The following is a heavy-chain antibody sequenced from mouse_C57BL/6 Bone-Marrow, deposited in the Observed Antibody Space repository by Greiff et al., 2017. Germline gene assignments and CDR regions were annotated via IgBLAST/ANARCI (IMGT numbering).Heavy chain of an antibody. J-gene: IGHJ4*01. V-gene: IGHV3-8*01. CDR3: ARITVVATDYAMDY. CDR2: ISYSGST. Sequence: DVQLQESGPGLAKPSQTLSLTCSVTGYSIPSDYWNWIRKFPGNKLEYMGYISYSGSTYYNPSLKSRISITRDTSKNQYYLQLNSVTTEDTATYYCARITVVATDYAMDYWGQGTSVTVSS. D-gene: IGHD1-1*01. CDR1: GYSIPSDY.